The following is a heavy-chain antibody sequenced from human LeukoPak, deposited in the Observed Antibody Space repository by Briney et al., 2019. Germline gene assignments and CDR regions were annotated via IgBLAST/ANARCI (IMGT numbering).Heavy chain of an antibody. CDR1: GFTFTDHH. D-gene: IGHD2/OR15-2a*01. J-gene: IGHJ4*02. CDR3: VREGEGPLSKDFDY. Sequence: ASMKVSCKSSGFTFTDHHIHWVRQGPGQGLEWMGYIGPHSTFTSSPQEFQGRVTMTRDASMSTAYMELTRLTSDDTAVYYCVREGEGPLSKDFDYWGQGTLVTVSS. V-gene: IGHV1-2*02. CDR2: IGPHSTFT.